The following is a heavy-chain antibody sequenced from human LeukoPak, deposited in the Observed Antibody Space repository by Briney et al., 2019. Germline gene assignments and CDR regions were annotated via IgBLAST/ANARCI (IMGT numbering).Heavy chain of an antibody. CDR3: ARARTRLGYYYDSRGFLDY. V-gene: IGHV4-30-4*08. J-gene: IGHJ4*02. D-gene: IGHD3-22*01. CDR1: GGSISSGDYY. Sequence: PSQTLSLTCTVSGGSISSGDYYWSWIRQPPGKGLEWIGYIYYSGSTYYNPSLKSRITISVDTSTNQFSLKLSSMTAADTAVYYCARARTRLGYYYDSRGFLDYWGQGTLVTVSS. CDR2: IYYSGST.